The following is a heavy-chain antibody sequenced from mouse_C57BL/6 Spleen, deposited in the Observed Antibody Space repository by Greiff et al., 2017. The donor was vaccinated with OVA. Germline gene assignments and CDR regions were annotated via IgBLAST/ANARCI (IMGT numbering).Heavy chain of an antibody. CDR2: IDPSDSET. D-gene: IGHD4-1*01. Sequence: QVQLQQPGAELVRPGSSVKLSCKASGYTFTSYWMHWVKQRPRQGLEWIGNIDPSDSETHYNQKFKDKATLTVDKSTSTAYMQLSSLTSEDSAVYYSARDNWDGTPFAYWGQGTLVTVSA. CDR3: ARDNWDGTPFAY. CDR1: GYTFTSYW. V-gene: IGHV1-52*01. J-gene: IGHJ3*01.